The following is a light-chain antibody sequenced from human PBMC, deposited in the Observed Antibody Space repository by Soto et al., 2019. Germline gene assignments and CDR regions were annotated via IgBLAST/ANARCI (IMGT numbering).Light chain of an antibody. Sequence: QSVLTQPPSVSGAPGQRVTISCTGSSSNIGAGYDVHWYQQLPGTAPKLLMYGNSNRPSGVPDRFSGSKSGTSASLAIIGLQAEDEADYYCQSYDSSLSGSMVFGGGTKVTVL. J-gene: IGLJ2*01. CDR2: GNS. CDR1: SSNIGAGYD. CDR3: QSYDSSLSGSMV. V-gene: IGLV1-40*01.